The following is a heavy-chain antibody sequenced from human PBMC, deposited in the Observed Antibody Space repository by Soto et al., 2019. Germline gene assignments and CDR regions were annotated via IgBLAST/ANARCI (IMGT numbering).Heavy chain of an antibody. CDR2: ISYDGSNK. D-gene: IGHD6-19*01. V-gene: IGHV3-30-3*01. J-gene: IGHJ4*02. Sequence: QVQLVESGGGVVQPGRSLRLSCAASGFTFSSYAMHWVRQAPGKGLEWVAVISYDGSNKYYADSVKGRFTISRDNSKNTLYLQMNSLRAEDTAVYYCARDRQWLAPIDYWGQGTLVTVSS. CDR3: ARDRQWLAPIDY. CDR1: GFTFSSYA.